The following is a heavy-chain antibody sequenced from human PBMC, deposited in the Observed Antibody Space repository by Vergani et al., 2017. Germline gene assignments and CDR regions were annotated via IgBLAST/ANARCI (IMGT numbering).Heavy chain of an antibody. J-gene: IGHJ4*02. CDR1: GFTFSSYA. D-gene: IGHD1-26*01. CDR2: ISGSGGST. CDR3: ARSETGIVGATELDY. Sequence: EVQLLESGGGLVQPGGSLRLSCAASGFTFSSYAMSWVRQAPGKGLEWVSAISGSGGSTYYADSVKGRFTISRDNSKNTLYLQMNSLRAEDTAVYYCARSETGIVGATELDYWGQGTLVTVSS. V-gene: IGHV3-23*01.